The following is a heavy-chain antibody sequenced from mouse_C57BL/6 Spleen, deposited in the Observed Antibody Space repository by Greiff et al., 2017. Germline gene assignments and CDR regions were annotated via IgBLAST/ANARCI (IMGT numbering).Heavy chain of an antibody. CDR1: GFTFSSYA. D-gene: IGHD2-3*01. CDR3: ARDHDGYYYFDY. Sequence: EVNLVESGGGLVKPGGSLKLSCAASGFTFSSYAMSWVRQTPEKRLEWVATISDGGSYTYYPDNVKGRFTISRDNAKNNLYLQMSHLKSEDTAMYYCARDHDGYYYFDYWGQGTTLTVSS. J-gene: IGHJ2*01. CDR2: ISDGGSYT. V-gene: IGHV5-4*01.